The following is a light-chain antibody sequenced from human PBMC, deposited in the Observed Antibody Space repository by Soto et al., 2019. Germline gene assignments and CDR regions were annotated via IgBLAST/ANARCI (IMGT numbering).Light chain of an antibody. V-gene: IGKV3-15*01. CDR3: QHYDTFPYT. Sequence: EIVMTQSPATLSFSPGERATLSCRASQAVRSDFAWYQQKPGQAPRLLIYGATIRATGVPARFSGSGSGTEFTLTISSLQSEDFATYYCQHYDTFPYTFGQGTKLEIK. J-gene: IGKJ2*01. CDR2: GAT. CDR1: QAVRSD.